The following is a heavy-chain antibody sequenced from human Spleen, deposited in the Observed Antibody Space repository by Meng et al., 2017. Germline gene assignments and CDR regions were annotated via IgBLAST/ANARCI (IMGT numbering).Heavy chain of an antibody. V-gene: IGHV4-4*02. D-gene: IGHD3/OR15-3a*01. CDR2: IYHTGST. CDR3: ATSLDFWTGDHSGY. J-gene: IGHJ4*02. CDR1: GGSISSDTW. Sequence: QLQLQESGPGLVKPSETLSLTCAVSGGSISSDTWWSWVRQPPGKGLEWIGEIYHTGSTNYNPSLKSRVTMSVDKSKNQFSLKLVSVTAADTAVYYCATSLDFWTGDHSGYWGQGILVTVSS.